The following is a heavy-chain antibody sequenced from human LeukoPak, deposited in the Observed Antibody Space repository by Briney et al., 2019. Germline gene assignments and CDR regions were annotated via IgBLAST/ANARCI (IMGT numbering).Heavy chain of an antibody. V-gene: IGHV1-46*01. Sequence: GASVKVSCKASGYTFTRNYMHWVRQAPEQGLEWMGIINPSYGSTGYAQKFQGRVTLTRDTSTDTAYMELSSLRSEDTAVYYCATDHGSGWYAGDAFDIWGQGTMVTVSS. CDR1: GYTFTRNY. CDR3: ATDHGSGWYAGDAFDI. J-gene: IGHJ3*02. D-gene: IGHD6-19*01. CDR2: INPSYGST.